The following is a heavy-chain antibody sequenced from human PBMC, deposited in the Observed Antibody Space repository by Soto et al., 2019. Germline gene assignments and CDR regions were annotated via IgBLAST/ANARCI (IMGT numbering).Heavy chain of an antibody. Sequence: TSETLSLTCAVYGGSFSGYYWSWIRQPPGKGLEWIGEINHSGSTNYNPSLKSRVTISVDTSKNQFSLKLSSVTAADTAVYYCARKERVVGAGYFDYWGQGTLVTVSS. CDR2: INHSGST. J-gene: IGHJ4*02. V-gene: IGHV4-34*01. CDR1: GGSFSGYY. D-gene: IGHD1-26*01. CDR3: ARKERVVGAGYFDY.